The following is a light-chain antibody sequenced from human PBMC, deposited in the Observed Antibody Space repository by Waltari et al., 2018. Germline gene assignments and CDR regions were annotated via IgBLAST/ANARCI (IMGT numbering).Light chain of an antibody. CDR3: LQRSNWPLT. J-gene: IGKJ4*01. Sequence: EIVMTQSPATLSLSPGERATLSCRASQSVSSNLAWYQQKPGQALRLLIYGASSRATGIPDRFSGSGSGTDFTLIISSLEPEDVGVYYCLQRSNWPLTFGGGTKVEIK. CDR1: QSVSSN. V-gene: IGKV3D-15*01. CDR2: GAS.